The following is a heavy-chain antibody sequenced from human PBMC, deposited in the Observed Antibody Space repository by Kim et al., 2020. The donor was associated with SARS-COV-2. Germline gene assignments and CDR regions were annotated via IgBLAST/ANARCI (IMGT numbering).Heavy chain of an antibody. V-gene: IGHV3-33*01. J-gene: IGHJ4*02. D-gene: IGHD2-2*01. CDR3: AREQWAVLVPAAMPGDY. CDR2: IWYDGSKK. Sequence: GGSLRLSCAASGFTFTSYGMHWVRQAPGKGLEWVAVIWYDGSKKNYAGSVKGRFTISRDNSKKTLYLQMNSLRAEDTAVYYCAREQWAVLVPAAMPGDYWGQGTLVTVSS. CDR1: GFTFTSYG.